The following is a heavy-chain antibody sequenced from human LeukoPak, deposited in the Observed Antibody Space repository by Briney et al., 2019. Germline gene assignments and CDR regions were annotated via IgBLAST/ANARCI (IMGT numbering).Heavy chain of an antibody. J-gene: IGHJ5*02. V-gene: IGHV3-7*01. D-gene: IGHD3-22*01. CDR3: ARDLYYFDSSGYYASDL. Sequence: GGSLRLSCAASGFTFSDYWMSWVRQAPGEGLEWVANIKQDGSEKHYVDSLRGRFTISRDNAKNSLDLQMNSLRAEDTAVYFCARDLYYFDSSGYYASDLWGQGTLVTVSS. CDR2: IKQDGSEK. CDR1: GFTFSDYW.